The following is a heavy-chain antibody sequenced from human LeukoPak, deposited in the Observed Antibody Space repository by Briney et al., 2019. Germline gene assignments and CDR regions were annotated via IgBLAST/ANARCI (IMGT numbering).Heavy chain of an antibody. CDR3: ARARSSSWYVDY. Sequence: ASVKVSCKASGYTFTGYYMHWGRQAPGQGLEWMGWINPNSGGTNYAQKFQGRVTMTRDTSISTAYMELSRLRSDDTAVYYCARARSSSWYVDYWGQGTLVTVSS. CDR1: GYTFTGYY. CDR2: INPNSGGT. D-gene: IGHD6-13*01. V-gene: IGHV1-2*02. J-gene: IGHJ4*02.